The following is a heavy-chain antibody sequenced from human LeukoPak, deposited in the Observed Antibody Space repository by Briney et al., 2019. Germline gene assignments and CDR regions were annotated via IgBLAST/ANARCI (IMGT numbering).Heavy chain of an antibody. CDR3: ARGRWFGELLTLDLDY. D-gene: IGHD3-10*01. CDR2: IYYNGST. CDR1: GGSVSSGSYY. Sequence: SETLSLTCTVSGGSVSSGSYYWSWIRQPPGKGLEWIGYIYYNGSTNYNPSLKSRVTISVDTSKNQFSLKLSSVTAADTAVYYCARGRWFGELLTLDLDYWGQGTLVTVSS. J-gene: IGHJ4*02. V-gene: IGHV4-61*01.